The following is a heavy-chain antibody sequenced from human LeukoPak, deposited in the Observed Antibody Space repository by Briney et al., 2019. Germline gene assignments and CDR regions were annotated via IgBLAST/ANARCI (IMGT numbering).Heavy chain of an antibody. CDR1: GYTFTGYY. CDR3: ARAQRADEHKTEIQLWLQPDY. J-gene: IGHJ4*02. Sequence: LVASVKVSCKASGYTFTGYYMHWVRQAPGQGLEWMGWINPNSGGTNYAQKFQGRVTMTRDTSISTAYMELSRLRTDDTAVYYCARAQRADEHKTEIQLWLQPDYWGQGTLVTVSS. D-gene: IGHD5-18*01. V-gene: IGHV1-2*03. CDR2: INPNSGGT.